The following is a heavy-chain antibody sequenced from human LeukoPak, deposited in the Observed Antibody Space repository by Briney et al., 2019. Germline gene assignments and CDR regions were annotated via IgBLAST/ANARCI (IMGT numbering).Heavy chain of an antibody. Sequence: GGSLRLSCAASRFTFSNYWMSWVRQAPGKGLEWVANINPDGNEKSYVDSVKGRFTISRDNAKTSLFLQMNSLRAEDTALYYCAAWYSETTQEHNSWGQGTLVTVSS. J-gene: IGHJ4*02. D-gene: IGHD2-21*01. CDR3: AAWYSETTQEHNS. V-gene: IGHV3-7*01. CDR2: INPDGNEK. CDR1: RFTFSNYW.